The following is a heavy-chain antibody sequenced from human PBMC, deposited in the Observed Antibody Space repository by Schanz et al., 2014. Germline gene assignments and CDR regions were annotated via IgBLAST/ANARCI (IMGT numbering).Heavy chain of an antibody. J-gene: IGHJ6*02. V-gene: IGHV3-23*05. CDR2: ICSSGNTI. CDR1: GFTFSSYA. CDR3: AKGMGYCSGGTCYDYYYYGLDV. D-gene: IGHD2-15*01. Sequence: EGQLLESGGGLIQPGGSLRLSCAASGFTFSSYAMSWVRQAPGKGLEWVSYICSSGNTIYYADSVKGRFTISRDNSENTLYLQMNSLSADDTAVFYCAKGMGYCSGGTCYDYYYYGLDVWGQGTTVTVSS.